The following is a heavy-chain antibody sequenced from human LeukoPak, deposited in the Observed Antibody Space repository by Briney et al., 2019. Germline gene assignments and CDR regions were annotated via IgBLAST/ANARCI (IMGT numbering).Heavy chain of an antibody. CDR3: ARGVGFYDFWSY. Sequence: ASVKVSCKASGGTFSGYALSWVRQAPGQGLEWMGGIIPRFATTKYGQTFQGRVTLTADESTSTAYMELSSLRSEDTAMYYCARGVGFYDFWSYWGQGTLVTVSS. D-gene: IGHD3-3*01. V-gene: IGHV1-69*13. CDR2: IIPRFATT. J-gene: IGHJ4*02. CDR1: GGTFSGYA.